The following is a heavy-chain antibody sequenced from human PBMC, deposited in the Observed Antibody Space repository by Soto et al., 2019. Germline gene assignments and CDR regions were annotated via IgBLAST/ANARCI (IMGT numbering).Heavy chain of an antibody. J-gene: IGHJ6*02. V-gene: IGHV1-69*01. CDR3: ARVVSCLSASCLYYGMDV. CDR1: GGDFKNFI. CDR2: VIPIFGTP. Sequence: VQLVQSGAEVRKPGSSVKVSCKASGGDFKNFIIAWVRQAPGHGLEWKGGVIPIFGTPNFAQKFQDRVTITADEATSTTYMELRSLVSEDTAVYYCARVVSCLSASCLYYGMDVWGQGTTVIVSS. D-gene: IGHD2-2*01.